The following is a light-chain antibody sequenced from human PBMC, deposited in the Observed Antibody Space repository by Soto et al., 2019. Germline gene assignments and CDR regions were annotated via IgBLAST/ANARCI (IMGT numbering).Light chain of an antibody. V-gene: IGKV3-20*01. Sequence: IVLTQSPGTLSLSPGERATLSCRASQSVSNNYLAWYQQKPGQAPRLLIYGTSSRATGIPDRFSGSGSGTDFTLTISRLEPEDFAVYYCQQYGNSPITFGQGTRLEIK. CDR3: QQYGNSPIT. CDR1: QSVSNNY. J-gene: IGKJ5*01. CDR2: GTS.